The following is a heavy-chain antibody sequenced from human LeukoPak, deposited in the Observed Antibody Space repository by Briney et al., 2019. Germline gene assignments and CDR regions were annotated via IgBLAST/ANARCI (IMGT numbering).Heavy chain of an antibody. CDR1: GFAFNTYE. CDR2: IGGTGETI. D-gene: IGHD1-26*01. Sequence: PGGSLRLSCVASGFAFNTYEMTWVRQAPGKGLEWVSYIGGTGETIYYADSVKGRFTVSRDNAKNSVYLQMNSLRAEDTAVYYCARDAPYLVGATYFDYWGQGTLVTVSS. CDR3: ARDAPYLVGATYFDY. J-gene: IGHJ4*02. V-gene: IGHV3-48*03.